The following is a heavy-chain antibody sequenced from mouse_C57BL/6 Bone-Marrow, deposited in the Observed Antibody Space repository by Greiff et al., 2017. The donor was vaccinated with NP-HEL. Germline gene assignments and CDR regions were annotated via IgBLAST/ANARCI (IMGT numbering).Heavy chain of an antibody. CDR3: ARPPDGYYYLWFAY. J-gene: IGHJ3*01. V-gene: IGHV15-2*01. CDR2: ILPRIGRT. Sequence: QVQLQQSGSELRSPGSSVKLSCKDFDSEVFPIAYMSWVRQKPGHGFEWIGGILPRIGRTIYGEKFEDKATLAADTLSNTAYLELNSLTSEDSAIYYCARPPDGYYYLWFAYWGQGTLVTVSA. CDR1: DSEVFPIAY. D-gene: IGHD2-3*01.